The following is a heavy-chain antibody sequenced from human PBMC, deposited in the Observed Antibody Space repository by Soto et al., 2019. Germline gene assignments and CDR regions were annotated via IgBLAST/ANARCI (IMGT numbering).Heavy chain of an antibody. CDR2: INAGNGNT. CDR1: GYTFTSYA. J-gene: IGHJ3*02. CDR3: ARDQSFGASGAFDI. Sequence: AASVKVSCKASGYTFTSYAMHWVRQAPGQRLEWMGWINAGNGNTKYSQKFQGRVTITRDTSASTAYMELSSLRSEDTAVYYCARDQSFGASGAFDIWGQGTMVTVSS. V-gene: IGHV1-3*01. D-gene: IGHD6-19*01.